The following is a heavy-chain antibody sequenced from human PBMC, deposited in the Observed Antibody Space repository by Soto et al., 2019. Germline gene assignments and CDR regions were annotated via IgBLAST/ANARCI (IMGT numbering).Heavy chain of an antibody. Sequence: SETLSLTCTVSGDSMNNYYWNWIRRPPGGGLEWIANIYHSGSTNYNPSLKSRVTMSIHMSRNQFSLKLTSVTAADTAVYYCARYSSSWYWFDPWGQGTLVTVSS. CDR3: ARYSSSWYWFDP. V-gene: IGHV4-59*13. J-gene: IGHJ5*02. D-gene: IGHD6-13*01. CDR1: GDSMNNYY. CDR2: IYHSGST.